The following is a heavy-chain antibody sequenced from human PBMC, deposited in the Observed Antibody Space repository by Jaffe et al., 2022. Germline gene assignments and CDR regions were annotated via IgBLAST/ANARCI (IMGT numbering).Heavy chain of an antibody. Sequence: QVQLQESGPGLVKPSETLSLTCTVSGGSIGSYYWSWIRQPPGKGLEWIGYIYYSGSTNYNPSLKSRVTISVDTSKNQFSLKLRSVTAADTAVYYCAGAQSGGGAWGNYWGQGTLVTVSS. CDR2: IYYSGST. CDR1: GGSIGSYY. J-gene: IGHJ4*02. D-gene: IGHD3-16*01. CDR3: AGAQSGGGAWGNY. V-gene: IGHV4-59*01.